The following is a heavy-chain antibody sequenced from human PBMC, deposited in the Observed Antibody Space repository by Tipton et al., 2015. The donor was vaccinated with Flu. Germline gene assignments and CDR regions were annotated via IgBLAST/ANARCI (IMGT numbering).Heavy chain of an antibody. CDR1: GGSIRGYY. J-gene: IGHJ4*02. D-gene: IGHD2-21*01. CDR2: VYYTGST. V-gene: IGHV4-59*01. CDR3: ARGPPGPSIRAYYFDI. Sequence: GLVKPSETLSLTCTVSGGSIRGYYWNWIRQVPGKGLEWIGFVYYTGSTNYKSSLKSRVTISTDPSTNQVSLKMNSVIAADTAVYYCARGPPGPSIRAYYFDIWGQGALVTVSS.